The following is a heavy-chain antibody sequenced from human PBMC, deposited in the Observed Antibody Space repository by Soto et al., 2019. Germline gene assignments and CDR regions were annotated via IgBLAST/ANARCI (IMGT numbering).Heavy chain of an antibody. CDR2: IISSGSFT. CDR1: GFSFSNDN. V-gene: IGHV3-21*04. J-gene: IGHJ5*02. D-gene: IGHD1-26*01. Sequence: GGSLRLSCAASGFSFSNDNMNWIRQAPGKGLEWVSSIISSGSFTYYADSVKGRFTISRDNAKNSLYLQMNSLRAEDTAVYHCAKNQGVELVPLATVDWFDPWGQGSVVTVSS. CDR3: AKNQGVELVPLATVDWFDP.